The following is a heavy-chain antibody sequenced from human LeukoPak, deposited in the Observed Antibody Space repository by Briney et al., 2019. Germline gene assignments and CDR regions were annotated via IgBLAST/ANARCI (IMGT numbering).Heavy chain of an antibody. CDR3: ARHLTTVTTGFDY. Sequence: SETLSLTCTVSGGSINSSSYYWGWIRQPPGKGLESLGSVYYRGNTYYNPSLKSRVTISVDTSKNHFSLRLSSVTAADTAVYYCARHLTTVTTGFDYWGQGTLVTVSS. J-gene: IGHJ4*02. D-gene: IGHD4-11*01. CDR2: VYYRGNT. CDR1: GGSINSSSYY. V-gene: IGHV4-39*01.